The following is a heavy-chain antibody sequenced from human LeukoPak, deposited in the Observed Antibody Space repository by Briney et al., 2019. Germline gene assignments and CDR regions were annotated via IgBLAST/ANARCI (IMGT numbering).Heavy chain of an antibody. Sequence: RVAPVKVSCKASGGTFSSYAISWVRQAPGQGLEWMGGIIPIFGTANYAQKFQGRVTITTDESTSTAYMELSSLRSEDTAVYYCASDKVPGGVDYWGQGTLVTVSS. J-gene: IGHJ4*02. CDR3: ASDKVPGGVDY. CDR1: GGTFSSYA. V-gene: IGHV1-69*05. D-gene: IGHD3-10*01. CDR2: IIPIFGTA.